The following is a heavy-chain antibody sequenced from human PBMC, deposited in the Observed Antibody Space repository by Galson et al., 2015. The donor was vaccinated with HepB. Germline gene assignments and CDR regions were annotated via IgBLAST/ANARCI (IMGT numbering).Heavy chain of an antibody. J-gene: IGHJ6*02. CDR1: GFTFSSYG. CDR2: IWYDGSNK. V-gene: IGHV3-33*01. D-gene: IGHD6-19*01. CDR3: ARVLGVAVAGIAGFGPMDV. Sequence: SLRLSCAASGFTFSSYGMHWVRQAPGKGLEWVAVIWYDGSNKYYADSVKGRFTISRDNSKNTLYLQMNSLRAEDTAVYYCARVLGVAVAGIAGFGPMDVWGQGTTVTVSS.